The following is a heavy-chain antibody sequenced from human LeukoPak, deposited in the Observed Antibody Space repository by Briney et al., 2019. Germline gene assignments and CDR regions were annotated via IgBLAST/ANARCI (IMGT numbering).Heavy chain of an antibody. CDR2: IYYSGST. CDR3: ARQGGIFYYGSGSSAHIDY. D-gene: IGHD3-10*01. V-gene: IGHV4-59*08. Sequence: SETLSLTCTVSGGSISSYYWSWIRQPPGKGLEWIVYIYYSGSTNYNPSLKSRVTISVDTSKNQFSLKLSSVTAADTAVYYCARQGGIFYYGSGSSAHIDYWGQGTLVTVSS. J-gene: IGHJ4*02. CDR1: GGSISSYY.